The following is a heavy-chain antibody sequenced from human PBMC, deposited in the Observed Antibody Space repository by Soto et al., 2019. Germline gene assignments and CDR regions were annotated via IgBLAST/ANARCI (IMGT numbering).Heavy chain of an antibody. CDR1: GYTFTNYG. Sequence: QVQLVQSGAEVKKPGGSVKVSCRASGYTFTNYGVNWVRQAPGQGLEWMGWISTYNGNTNYAQKFLGRVTMTTDTATTTAHWEVRGPRSDDTAVYYCTRTIAVTAQVIWGQGTLVTVSS. V-gene: IGHV1-18*01. D-gene: IGHD2-21*02. CDR3: TRTIAVTAQVI. CDR2: ISTYNGNT. J-gene: IGHJ4*02.